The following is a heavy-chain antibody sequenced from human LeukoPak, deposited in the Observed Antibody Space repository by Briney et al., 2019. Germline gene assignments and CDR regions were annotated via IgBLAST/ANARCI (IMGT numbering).Heavy chain of an antibody. V-gene: IGHV3-74*01. CDR3: ARDDPHEYYYDSSGYYQVGRAFDI. CDR1: GFTFSSYW. D-gene: IGHD3-22*01. J-gene: IGHJ3*02. Sequence: GGSLRLSCAASGFTFSSYWMHWVRQAPGKGLVWVSRINSDGSSTSYADSVKGRFTISRDNAKNTLYLQMNSLRAEDTAVYYCARDDPHEYYYDSSGYYQVGRAFDIWGQGTMVTVSS. CDR2: INSDGSST.